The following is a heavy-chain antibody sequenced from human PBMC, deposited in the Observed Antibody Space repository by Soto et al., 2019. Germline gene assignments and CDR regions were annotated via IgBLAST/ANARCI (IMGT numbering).Heavy chain of an antibody. CDR2: IKQDGSEK. CDR3: ARDADDSGWYHYGMDV. D-gene: IGHD6-19*01. J-gene: IGHJ6*02. CDR1: GLTLSSYW. Sequence: GGSLRLSCAASGLTLSSYWMNWVRQAPGKGLEWVANIKQDGSEKYYVDSVKGRFFISRDNAKNSLYLQINSLRAEDTAVYYCARDADDSGWYHYGMDVWGQGTMVTVSS. V-gene: IGHV3-7*01.